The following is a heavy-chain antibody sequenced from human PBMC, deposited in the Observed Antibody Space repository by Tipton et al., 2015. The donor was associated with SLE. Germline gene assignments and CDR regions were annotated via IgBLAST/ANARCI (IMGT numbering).Heavy chain of an antibody. V-gene: IGHV4-39*01. CDR2: IYYSGST. CDR3: ARRGIDYGDLGY. CDR1: GGSISSSSYY. D-gene: IGHD4-17*01. Sequence: TLSLTCTVSGGSISSSSYYWGWIRQPPGKGLEWIGSIYYSGSTYYNPSLKSRVTISVDTSKNQLSLKLSSVTAADTAVYYCARRGIDYGDLGYWGQGTLVTVSS. J-gene: IGHJ4*02.